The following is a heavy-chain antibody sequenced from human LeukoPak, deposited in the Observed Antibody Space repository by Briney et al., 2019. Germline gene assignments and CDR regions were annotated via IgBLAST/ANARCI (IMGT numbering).Heavy chain of an antibody. Sequence: SETLSLTCTVSGGSISSYYWSWIRQPPGKGLEWIGYIYYSGSTNYNPSLKSRVTISVDTSKNQFSLKLSSVTAADTAVYYCARHDLTIGWFDPWGQGTLVTVSS. J-gene: IGHJ5*02. D-gene: IGHD3-9*01. V-gene: IGHV4-59*08. CDR1: GGSISSYY. CDR3: ARHDLTIGWFDP. CDR2: IYYSGST.